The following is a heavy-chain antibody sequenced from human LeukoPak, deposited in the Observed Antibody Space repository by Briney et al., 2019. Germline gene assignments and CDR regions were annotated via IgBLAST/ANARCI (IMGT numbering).Heavy chain of an antibody. D-gene: IGHD2-21*01. J-gene: IGHJ3*02. CDR3: ARAERGHIVVAYAFDI. CDR2: IYYSGST. CDR1: GGSISSGGYY. V-gene: IGHV4-31*03. Sequence: SETLSLTCTVSGGSISSGGYYWSWNRQHQGRGLEWIVYIYYSGSTYYNPSLKSRVTISVDTSKNQFSLKLSSVTAADTAVYYCARAERGHIVVAYAFDIWGQGTMVTVSS.